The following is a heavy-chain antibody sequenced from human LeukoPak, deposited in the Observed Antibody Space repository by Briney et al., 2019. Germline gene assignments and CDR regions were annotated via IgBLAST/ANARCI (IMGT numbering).Heavy chain of an antibody. V-gene: IGHV3-30*02. CDR3: AKDQTPLPYCSSTSCYYMDV. CDR2: IWYGGSNK. CDR1: GFTFSSYG. Sequence: GGSLRLSCAASGFTFSSYGMHWVRQAPGKGLEWVAVIWYGGSNKYYADSVKGRFTISRDNSKNTLYLQMNSLRAEDTAVYYCAKDQTPLPYCSSTSCYYMDVWGKGTTVTVSS. D-gene: IGHD2-2*01. J-gene: IGHJ6*03.